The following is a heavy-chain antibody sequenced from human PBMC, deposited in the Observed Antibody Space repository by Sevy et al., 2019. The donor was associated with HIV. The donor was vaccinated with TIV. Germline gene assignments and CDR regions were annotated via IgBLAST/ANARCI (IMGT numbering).Heavy chain of an antibody. J-gene: IGHJ6*02. Sequence: GGSLRLSCAASGFTFSSYSMNWVRQAPGKGLEWVSSISSSSSYIYYADSVKGRFTISRDNAKNSLYLQMNSLRAEDTAVYYCARVTSMIVGNYYYYGIDVWGQGTTVIVSS. V-gene: IGHV3-21*01. CDR2: ISSSSSYI. CDR1: GFTFSSYS. CDR3: ARVTSMIVGNYYYYGIDV. D-gene: IGHD3-22*01.